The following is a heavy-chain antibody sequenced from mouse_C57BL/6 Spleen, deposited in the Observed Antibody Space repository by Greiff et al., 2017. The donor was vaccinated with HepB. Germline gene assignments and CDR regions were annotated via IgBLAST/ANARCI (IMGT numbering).Heavy chain of an antibody. Sequence: EVQLQQSGPELVKPGASVKISCKASGYTFTDYYMNWVKQSHGKSLEWIGDINPNNGGTSYNQKFKGKATLTVDKSSSTAYMELRSLTSEDSAVYYCARYYYGNGPYAMDYWGQGTSVIVSS. CDR3: ARYYYGNGPYAMDY. J-gene: IGHJ4*01. D-gene: IGHD2-1*01. CDR1: GYTFTDYY. CDR2: INPNNGGT. V-gene: IGHV1-26*01.